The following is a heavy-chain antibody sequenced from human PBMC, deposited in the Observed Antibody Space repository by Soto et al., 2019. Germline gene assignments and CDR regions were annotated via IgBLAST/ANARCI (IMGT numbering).Heavy chain of an antibody. V-gene: IGHV5-10-1*01. J-gene: IGHJ6*02. CDR3: ASHNFFCGGDCNSSGIDV. CDR1: GYMFTHYW. D-gene: IGHD2-21*02. CDR2: IDPSDSYT. Sequence: GQYLKISCQGSGYMFTHYWIKWVRQVSGGALEWLGRIDPSDSYTKYNPSFQVHVTISADKSTSTAYLQWSRLRASDTAVYYCASHNFFCGGDCNSSGIDVCGQGITVTVS.